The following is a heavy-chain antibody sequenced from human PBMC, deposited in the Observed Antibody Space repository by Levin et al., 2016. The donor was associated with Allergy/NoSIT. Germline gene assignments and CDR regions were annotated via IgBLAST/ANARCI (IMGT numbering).Heavy chain of an antibody. CDR3: ARDTGYYYDSSGSHWFDP. Sequence: WIRQPPGKGLEWISYISSSSTYTAYADSVKGRFTVSRDNAKNSLYLQMNSLRVEDTAVYYCARDTGYYYDSSGSHWFDPWGQGVLVTVSS. J-gene: IGHJ5*02. CDR2: ISSSSTYT. V-gene: IGHV3-11*06. D-gene: IGHD3-22*01.